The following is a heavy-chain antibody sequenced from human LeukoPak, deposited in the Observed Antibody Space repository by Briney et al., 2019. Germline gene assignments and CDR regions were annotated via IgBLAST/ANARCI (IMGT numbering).Heavy chain of an antibody. D-gene: IGHD3-10*01. CDR3: ARLNYYGSGSYRGGLAY. CDR2: ISAYNGNT. V-gene: IGHV1-18*01. CDR1: GYTFTSYG. Sequence: GASVKVSCKASGYTFTSYGISWVRQAPGQGLEWMGWISAYNGNTNYAQKLQGRVTMTTDTSTSTAYMELRSLRSDDTAVYYCARLNYYGSGSYRGGLAYWGQGTLVTVSS. J-gene: IGHJ4*02.